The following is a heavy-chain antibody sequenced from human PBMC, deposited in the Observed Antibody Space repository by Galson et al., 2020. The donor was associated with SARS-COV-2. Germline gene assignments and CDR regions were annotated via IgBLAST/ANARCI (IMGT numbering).Heavy chain of an antibody. CDR1: GGSISSSSYY. CDR2: IYYSGST. V-gene: IGHV4-39*07. D-gene: IGHD3-22*01. Sequence: SETLSLTCTVSGGSISSSSYYWGWIRQPPGKGLEWIGNIYYSGSTYYHPSLQSRVTISVDTSKNQFSLKLSSVTAADTAVYYCARHASGYYYDSSFDYWGQGTLVTVSS. CDR3: ARHASGYYYDSSFDY. J-gene: IGHJ4*02.